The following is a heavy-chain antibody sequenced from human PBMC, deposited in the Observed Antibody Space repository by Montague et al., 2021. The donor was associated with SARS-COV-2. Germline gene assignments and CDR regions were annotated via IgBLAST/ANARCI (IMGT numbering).Heavy chain of an antibody. J-gene: IGHJ4*02. D-gene: IGHD6-13*01. Sequence: SETLSLTCTVSGGSISSYYWSWIRQPPGKGLEWIGYIYYSGSTNYNPSLKSRVTILVDTSKNQFSLKLSSVTAADTAVYYCARHSRRISSSWSEGYFDYWGQGTRVTVSS. V-gene: IGHV4-59*08. CDR3: ARHSRRISSSWSEGYFDY. CDR2: IYYSGST. CDR1: GGSISSYY.